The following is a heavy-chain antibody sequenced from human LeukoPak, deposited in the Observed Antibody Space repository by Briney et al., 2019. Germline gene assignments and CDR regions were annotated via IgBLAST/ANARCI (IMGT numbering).Heavy chain of an antibody. CDR3: AKEDYSWYVFDY. CDR1: GFNSEDHA. J-gene: IGHJ4*02. D-gene: IGHD3-10*01. Sequence: SGGSLRLSCVVSGFNSEDHAMHWVRQAPGKGLEWVAVISYDGSNKYYADSVKGRFTISRDNSKNTLYLQMNSLRAEDTAVYYCAKEDYSWYVFDYWGQGTLVTVSS. V-gene: IGHV3-30*18. CDR2: ISYDGSNK.